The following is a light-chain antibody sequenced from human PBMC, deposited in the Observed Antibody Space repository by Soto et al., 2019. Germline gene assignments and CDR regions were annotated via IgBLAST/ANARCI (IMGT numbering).Light chain of an antibody. CDR1: SSDVGNYNL. V-gene: IGLV2-23*01. Sequence: QSALTQPASVSRSPGQSITLSCTGTSSDVGNYNLVSWYQRHPGKAPKLMIYEDSKRPSGVSNRFSGSKSGNTASLTISGLQAEDEADYYCCSYAGGSTWVFGGGTKLTVL. J-gene: IGLJ3*02. CDR2: EDS. CDR3: CSYAGGSTWV.